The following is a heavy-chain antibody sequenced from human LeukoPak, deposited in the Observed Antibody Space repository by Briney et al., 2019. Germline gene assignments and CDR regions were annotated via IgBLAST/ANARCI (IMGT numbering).Heavy chain of an antibody. CDR2: INHSGST. CDR1: GGSFSGYY. CDR3: ARGYSGSYLGFDY. J-gene: IGHJ4*02. Sequence: RSSETLSLTCAVYGGSFSGYYWSWIRQPPGKGLEWIGEINHSGSTNYNPSLKSRVTISVDTSKNQFSLKLSSVTAADTAVYYCARGYSGSYLGFDYWGQGTLVTVSS. D-gene: IGHD1-26*01. V-gene: IGHV4-34*01.